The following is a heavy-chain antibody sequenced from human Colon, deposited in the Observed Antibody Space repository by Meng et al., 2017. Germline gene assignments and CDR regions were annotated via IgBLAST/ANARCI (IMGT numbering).Heavy chain of an antibody. CDR3: ARRYCSSTSCSRKWFDP. J-gene: IGHJ5*02. CDR1: GYTFTSYD. Sequence: QVQLVQCGAEGKKPGASVKVSCKASGYTFTSYDINWVRQATGQGLEWMGWMNPNSGNTGYAQKFQGRVTMTRNTSISTAYMELSSLRSEDTAVYYCARRYCSSTSCSRKWFDPWGQGTLVTVSS. V-gene: IGHV1-8*01. CDR2: MNPNSGNT. D-gene: IGHD2-2*01.